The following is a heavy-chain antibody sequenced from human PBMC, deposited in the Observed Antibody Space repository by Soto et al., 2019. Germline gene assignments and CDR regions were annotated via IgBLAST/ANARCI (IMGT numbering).Heavy chain of an antibody. D-gene: IGHD2-2*01. Sequence: SVKVSCKASGGTFSSYTISWVRQAPGQGLEWMGRIIPNIGITNYAQKLQGRVTITTDKSTSTAYMELRSLRSDDTAVYYCARSLVPGNWFDPWGQGTLVTVSS. CDR2: IIPNIGIT. V-gene: IGHV1-69*02. J-gene: IGHJ5*02. CDR1: GGTFSSYT. CDR3: ARSLVPGNWFDP.